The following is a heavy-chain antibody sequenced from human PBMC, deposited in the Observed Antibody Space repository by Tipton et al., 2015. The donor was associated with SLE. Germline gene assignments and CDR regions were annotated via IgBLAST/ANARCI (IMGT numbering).Heavy chain of an antibody. J-gene: IGHJ5*01. Sequence: TLSLTCTVSGVSITNYWWNWVRQSPGKGLEWIGYVYYTGTANYNPSLKSRVAISVDTSKNEFSLKVTSVTAADTAVYYCARDYSGGSYWLDSWGQGSLVTVSS. V-gene: IGHV4-59*01. D-gene: IGHD2-15*01. CDR1: GVSITNYW. CDR3: ARDYSGGSYWLDS. CDR2: VYYTGTA.